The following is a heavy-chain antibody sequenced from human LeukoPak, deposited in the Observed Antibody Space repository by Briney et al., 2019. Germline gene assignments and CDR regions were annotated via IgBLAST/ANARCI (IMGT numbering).Heavy chain of an antibody. V-gene: IGHV1-2*04. CDR3: TRGDPFGEAIVRGYYFDY. CDR2: LNPNSGGT. CDR1: GYTFTDYY. J-gene: IGHJ4*02. Sequence: ASVKVSCKASGYTFTDYYMHWVRQAPGQGLEWMGWLNPNSGGTNYAQKFQDWVTMTRDTSISTAYMELISLRSDDTAVYYCTRGDPFGEAIVRGYYFDYWGQGTLVTVSS. D-gene: IGHD3-16*02.